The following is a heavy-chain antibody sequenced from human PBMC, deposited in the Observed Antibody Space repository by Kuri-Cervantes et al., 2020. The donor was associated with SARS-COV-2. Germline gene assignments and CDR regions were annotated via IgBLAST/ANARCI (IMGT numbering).Heavy chain of an antibody. Sequence: GESLKISCAASGFTVSSNYMSWVRQAPGKGLEWVSVIYSGGSTYYADSVKGRFTISRDNSKNPLYLQMNSLRAEDTAVYYCARARGPDAFDIWGQGTMVTVSS. V-gene: IGHV3-53*01. CDR2: IYSGGST. J-gene: IGHJ3*02. CDR3: ARARGPDAFDI. CDR1: GFTVSSNY.